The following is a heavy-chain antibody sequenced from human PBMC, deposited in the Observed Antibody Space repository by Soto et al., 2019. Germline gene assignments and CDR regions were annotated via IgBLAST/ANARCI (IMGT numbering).Heavy chain of an antibody. CDR1: GYTFTDYD. V-gene: IGHV1-2*04. Sequence: GPVKVSCKASGYTFTDYDMHWVRQAPGHGLEWMGWINPNSGGTNYAQNFQGWVTMTRDTSISTAYMELSRLRSDDTAVYYCARAQSFYFDYWGQGTLVTVSS. CDR3: ARAQSFYFDY. J-gene: IGHJ4*02. CDR2: INPNSGGT.